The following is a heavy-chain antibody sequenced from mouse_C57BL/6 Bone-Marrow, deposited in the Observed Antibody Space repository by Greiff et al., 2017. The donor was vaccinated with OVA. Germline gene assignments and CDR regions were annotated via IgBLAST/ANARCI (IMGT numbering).Heavy chain of an antibody. J-gene: IGHJ3*01. D-gene: IGHD1-1*01. CDR2: IDPENGDT. CDR3: NHRGLLRAY. Sequence: VQLQQSGAELVRPGASVKLSCTASGFNIKDDYMHWVKQRPEQGLEWIGWIDPENGDTEYASKFQGKATITADTSSNTAYLQLSSLTSEDTAVYYFNHRGLLRAYWGQGTLVTVSA. CDR1: GFNIKDDY. V-gene: IGHV14-4*01.